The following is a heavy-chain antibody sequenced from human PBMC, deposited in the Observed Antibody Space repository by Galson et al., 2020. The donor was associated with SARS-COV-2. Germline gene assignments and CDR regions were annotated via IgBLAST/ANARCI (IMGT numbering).Heavy chain of an antibody. D-gene: IGHD6-13*01. CDR1: GGSFSGYY. Sequence: SETLSLTCAVYGGSFSGYYWSWIRQTPGKGLEWIGEMNHSGSTNYNPSLKSRVTISVDTSKNQFSLMLSSVTAADTAVYYCARGRYSSSWYGPYNWFDPWGQGTLVTVSS. CDR3: ARGRYSSSWYGPYNWFDP. J-gene: IGHJ5*02. CDR2: MNHSGST. V-gene: IGHV4-34*01.